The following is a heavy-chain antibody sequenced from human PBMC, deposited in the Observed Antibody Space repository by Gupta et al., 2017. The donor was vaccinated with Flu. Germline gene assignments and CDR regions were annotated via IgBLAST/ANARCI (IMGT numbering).Heavy chain of an antibody. Sequence: EVQLVESGGGLVKPGGSLRLSCAASGFTFSSYSMNWVRQAPGKGLGWVSSISSSSSYIYYADSVKGRFTISRDNAKNSLYLQMNSLRAEDTAVYYCARETYYYDSSGYSDAFDIWGQGTMVTVSS. CDR2: ISSSSSYI. CDR3: ARETYYYDSSGYSDAFDI. J-gene: IGHJ3*02. D-gene: IGHD3-22*01. CDR1: GFTFSSYS. V-gene: IGHV3-21*01.